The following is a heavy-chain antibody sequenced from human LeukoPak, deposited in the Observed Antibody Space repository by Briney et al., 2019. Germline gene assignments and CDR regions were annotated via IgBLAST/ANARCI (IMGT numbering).Heavy chain of an antibody. V-gene: IGHV1-46*01. CDR1: GYTFSSYD. CDR3: ARDWDTVAFDI. J-gene: IGHJ3*02. D-gene: IGHD4-17*01. CDR2: INPSGGST. Sequence: ASVKVSCKASGYTFSSYDINWVRQAPGQGLEWMGIINPSGGSTSYAQKFQGRVTMTRDTSTSTVYMELSSLRSEDTAVYYCARDWDTVAFDIWGQGTMVTVSS.